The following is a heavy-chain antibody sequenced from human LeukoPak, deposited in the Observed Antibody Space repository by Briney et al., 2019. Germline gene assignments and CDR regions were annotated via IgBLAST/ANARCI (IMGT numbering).Heavy chain of an antibody. Sequence: SQTLSLTFTVSGGSISSGDYYWSWIRQPPGKGLEWIGYIHYSGSTYYNPSLKSRVTISVDTSKNQFSLKLSSVTAADTAVYYCARTVDTAMVSDYWGQGTLVTVSS. V-gene: IGHV4-30-4*01. CDR1: GGSISSGDYY. J-gene: IGHJ4*02. CDR2: IHYSGST. CDR3: ARTVDTAMVSDY. D-gene: IGHD5-18*01.